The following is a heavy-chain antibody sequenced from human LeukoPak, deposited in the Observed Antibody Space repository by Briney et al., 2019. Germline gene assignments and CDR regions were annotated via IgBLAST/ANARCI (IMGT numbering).Heavy chain of an antibody. V-gene: IGHV3-23*01. CDR3: AKVMTTVVTPHYFDY. CDR2: ISGSGGST. CDR1: GFTFSSYA. J-gene: IGHJ4*02. D-gene: IGHD4-23*01. Sequence: GGSLRLSCSASGFTFSSYAISWVRQAPGKGLEWVSIISGSGGSTYYADSVKGRFTISRDNSMNTLYLQMNSLRAEDTAVYYCAKVMTTVVTPHYFDYWGQGTLVTVSS.